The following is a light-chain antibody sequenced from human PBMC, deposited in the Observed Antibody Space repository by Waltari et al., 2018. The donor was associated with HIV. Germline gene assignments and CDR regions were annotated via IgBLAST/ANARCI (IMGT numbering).Light chain of an antibody. CDR2: DVT. CDR1: SDDLGGY. CDR3: SSYMSTNRL. J-gene: IGLJ2*01. V-gene: IGLV2-14*03. Sequence: QSALTQPASVSGPPGQSITISCTVASDDLGGYVSWYQQYPGKAPKLLIFDVTKLPSGVSDRFSGSKSATAASLTISGLQAEDEADYFCSSYMSTNRLFGGGTRLTVL.